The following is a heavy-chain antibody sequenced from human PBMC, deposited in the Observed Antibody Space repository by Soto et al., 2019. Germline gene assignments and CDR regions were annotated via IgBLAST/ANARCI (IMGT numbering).Heavy chain of an antibody. D-gene: IGHD3-3*01. Sequence: EVQLLESGGGLVQPGGSLRLSCAASGFTFSSYAMSWVRQAPGKGLEWVSAISGSGGSTYYADSVKGRFTISRDNSKNTLYLQMNSLRAEDTAVYYCAKWDTDRITIFGQPPHYWFDPWGQGTLVTVSS. CDR1: GFTFSSYA. J-gene: IGHJ5*02. CDR2: ISGSGGST. V-gene: IGHV3-23*01. CDR3: AKWDTDRITIFGQPPHYWFDP.